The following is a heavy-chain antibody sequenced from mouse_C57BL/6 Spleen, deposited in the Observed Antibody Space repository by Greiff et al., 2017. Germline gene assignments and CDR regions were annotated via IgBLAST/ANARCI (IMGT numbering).Heavy chain of an antibody. V-gene: IGHV1-82*01. J-gene: IGHJ2*01. CDR3: ARNLYDDEGY. Sequence: QVQLQQSGPELVKPGASVKLSCTASGYAFSSSWMNWVKQRPGKGLEWIGRIYPGDGDTNYNGKFKGKATLTADKSSSTAYMQLSSLTSEDSAVYFCARNLYDDEGYWGQGTTLTVSS. D-gene: IGHD2-4*01. CDR1: GYAFSSSW. CDR2: IYPGDGDT.